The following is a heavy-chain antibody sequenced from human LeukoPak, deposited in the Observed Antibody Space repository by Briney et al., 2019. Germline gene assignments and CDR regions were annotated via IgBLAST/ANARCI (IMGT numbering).Heavy chain of an antibody. CDR2: ISYDGSNK. CDR3: ARVTLPSGVRYFDWLLPGDY. Sequence: PGASLRLSCAASGFTFSSYAMSWVRQAPGKGLEWVAVISYDGSNKYYADSVKGRFTISRDNSKNTLYLQMNSLRAEDTAVYYCARVTLPSGVRYFDWLLPGDYWGQGTLVTVSS. CDR1: GFTFSSYA. J-gene: IGHJ4*02. V-gene: IGHV3-30*04. D-gene: IGHD3-9*01.